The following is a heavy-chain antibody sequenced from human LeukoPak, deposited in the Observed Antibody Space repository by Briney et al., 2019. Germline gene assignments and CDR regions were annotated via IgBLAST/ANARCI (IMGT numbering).Heavy chain of an antibody. J-gene: IGHJ3*02. D-gene: IGHD4-17*01. CDR3: AREMTTVPRAIAFDI. Sequence: PSQTLSLTCTGAGGSISSGDYYWSWIRQPPGKGLEWIGYIYYSGSTNYNPSLKSRVTISVDTSKNQFSLKLSSVTAADTAVYYCAREMTTVPRAIAFDIWGQGTMVTVSS. CDR1: GGSISSGDYY. CDR2: IYYSGST. V-gene: IGHV4-30-4*01.